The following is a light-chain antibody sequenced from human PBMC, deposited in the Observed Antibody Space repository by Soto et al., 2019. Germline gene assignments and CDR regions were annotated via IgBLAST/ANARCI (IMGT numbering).Light chain of an antibody. CDR3: CSYAATYTWV. CDR1: SSDVGGYNS. V-gene: IGLV2-11*01. Sequence: QSALTQPRTVSGSPGQSVTISCTGTSSDVGGYNSVSWYQQYPGKAPKLMIYDVSKRPSGVPDRFSGSKSGNAASLPISGLQAEDEADHYCCSYAATYTWVFGGGTKLTVL. CDR2: DVS. J-gene: IGLJ3*02.